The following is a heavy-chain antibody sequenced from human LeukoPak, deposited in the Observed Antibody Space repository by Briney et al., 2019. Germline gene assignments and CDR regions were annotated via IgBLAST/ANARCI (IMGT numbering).Heavy chain of an antibody. V-gene: IGHV3-30*03. CDR2: ISYDGSKK. Sequence: GGSLRLSCATSGFTFSTYGMHWVRQAPGKGLEWVALISYDGSKKYYAGSVKGRFTISRDNSKKTLSLQMNSLRVEDTAVYYCATQPASSFWFDPWGQGTLVTVSS. CDR1: GFTFSTYG. J-gene: IGHJ5*02. CDR3: ATQPASSFWFDP. D-gene: IGHD1-14*01.